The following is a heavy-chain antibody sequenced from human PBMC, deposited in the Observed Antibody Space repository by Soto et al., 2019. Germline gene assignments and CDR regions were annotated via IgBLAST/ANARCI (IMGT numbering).Heavy chain of an antibody. CDR2: ISAYNGET. V-gene: IGHV1-18*01. J-gene: IGHJ4*02. CDR1: GYNFHSYG. D-gene: IGHD3-3*01. CDR3: ARDLEDSGDVWTGVGLN. Sequence: QVRLVQSGAEVKKPGASVKVSCKASGYNFHSYGITWVRQAPGQGLEWLGWISAYNGETHSGQMLQGRVSLTIDIATSTAYMEVRSLKSDDTAVYYCARDLEDSGDVWTGVGLNWGQGTRVTVSS.